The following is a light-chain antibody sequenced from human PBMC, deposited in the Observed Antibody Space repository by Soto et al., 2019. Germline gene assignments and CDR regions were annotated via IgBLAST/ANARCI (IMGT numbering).Light chain of an antibody. V-gene: IGKV1-5*03. CDR2: RAS. J-gene: IGKJ3*01. CDR3: QQYKSSILT. Sequence: DIQMTQSPSTLSASVGDRVTITCRASQSISNWLAWYQQKPGKAPKLLIYRASNLESGVPSRFTGSGSGTEFTLTISSLQPDDFATYYCQQYKSSILTFGPGTKVDIK. CDR1: QSISNW.